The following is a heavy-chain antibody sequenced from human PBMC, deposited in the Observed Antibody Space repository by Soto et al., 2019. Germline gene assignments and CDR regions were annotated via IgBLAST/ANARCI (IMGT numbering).Heavy chain of an antibody. Sequence: QVQLVQSGAEVKKPGSSVKVSCKASGGTFSSYTISWVRQAPGQGLEWMGRIIPILGIANYAQKFQGRVTSMXDESTSTAYMGLSSLRSEDTAVYLWAGVGGVDLAYWGQGTLVTVFS. V-gene: IGHV1-69*02. J-gene: IGHJ4*02. CDR3: AGVGGVDLAY. CDR1: GGTFSSYT. CDR2: IIPILGIA. D-gene: IGHD3-16*01.